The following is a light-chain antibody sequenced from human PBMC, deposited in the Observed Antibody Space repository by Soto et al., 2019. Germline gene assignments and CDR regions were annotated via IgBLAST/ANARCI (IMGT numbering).Light chain of an antibody. CDR3: QHYHNFPRT. CDR2: AAS. CDR1: ETISAD. Sequence: ISMTQSPPPLSVSPGGRVTLSSEASETISADLAWYHHRPGQAPRLLIYAASTRAPGVPARFSGSGSGTDFTLAIANLQPEDFGLYYCQHYHNFPRTFGQGTKLEIK. J-gene: IGKJ2*01. V-gene: IGKV3-15*01.